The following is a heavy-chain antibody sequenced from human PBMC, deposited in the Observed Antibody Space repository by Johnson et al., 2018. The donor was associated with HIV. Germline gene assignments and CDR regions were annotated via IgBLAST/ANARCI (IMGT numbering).Heavy chain of an antibody. J-gene: IGHJ3*02. CDR3: ARDGPYYDSSGYYYGTVFYAFDI. CDR2: ISYDGSNK. V-gene: IGHV3-30*03. D-gene: IGHD3-22*01. Sequence: MQLVESGGGLVQPGGSLRLSCAASGFTVSSNYMSWVRQAPGKGLEWVALISYDGSNKYYADSVKGRFIISRDTSKNTLYLQMNSLRAEDTAVYYCARDGPYYDSSGYYYGTVFYAFDIWGQGTMVTVSS. CDR1: GFTVSSNY.